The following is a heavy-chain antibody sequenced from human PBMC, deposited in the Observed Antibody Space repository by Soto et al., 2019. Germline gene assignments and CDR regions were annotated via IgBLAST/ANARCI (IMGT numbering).Heavy chain of an antibody. CDR3: ARGRRDIVLVPAATIFDY. D-gene: IGHD2-2*01. Sequence: SETLSLTCTVSGGSISSGGYYWSWIRQHPGKGLEWIGYIYYSGSTYYNPSLKSRVTISVDTSKNQFSLKLSSVTAADTAVYYCARGRRDIVLVPAATIFDYWGQGTLVTVSS. CDR2: IYYSGST. V-gene: IGHV4-31*03. CDR1: GGSISSGGYY. J-gene: IGHJ4*02.